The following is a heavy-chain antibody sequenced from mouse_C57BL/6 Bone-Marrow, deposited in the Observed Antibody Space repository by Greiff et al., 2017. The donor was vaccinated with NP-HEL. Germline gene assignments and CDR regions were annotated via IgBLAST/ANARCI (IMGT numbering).Heavy chain of an antibody. Sequence: EVKLVESGGGLVKPGGSLKLSCAASGFTFSSYAMSWVRQTPEKRLEWVATISDGGSYTYYPDNVKGRFTISRDNAKNNLYLQMSHLKSEDTAMYYCARDLTTVVATYWYFDVWGTGTTVTVSS. V-gene: IGHV5-4*01. J-gene: IGHJ1*03. D-gene: IGHD1-1*01. CDR3: ARDLTTVVATYWYFDV. CDR1: GFTFSSYA. CDR2: ISDGGSYT.